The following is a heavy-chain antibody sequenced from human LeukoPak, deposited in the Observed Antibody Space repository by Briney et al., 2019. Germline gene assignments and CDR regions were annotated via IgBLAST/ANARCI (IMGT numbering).Heavy chain of an antibody. Sequence: PGGSLRLSCAASGFTFRSYGIHWVRQAPGKGLEWVAVISYDGSNKYYADSVKGRFTISRDNSMTTLYLQMNSLRAEDTAVYYCAKGICSSTSCPLGYWGQGTLVTVSS. CDR2: ISYDGSNK. CDR1: GFTFRSYG. CDR3: AKGICSSTSCPLGY. D-gene: IGHD2-2*01. V-gene: IGHV3-30*18. J-gene: IGHJ4*02.